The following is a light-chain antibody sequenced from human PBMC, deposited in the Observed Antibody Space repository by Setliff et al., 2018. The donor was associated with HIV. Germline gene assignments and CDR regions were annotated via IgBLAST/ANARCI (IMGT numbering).Light chain of an antibody. CDR2: DVS. J-gene: IGLJ2*01. Sequence: SVLTQPRSVSGSPGQSVTISCTGTSSDIGGYNYVSWYQQHPGKAPKLMIYDVSKRPSGVPDRFSGSKSGNTASLTISGLQAEDEADYYCCSYAGSYTFAVLFGGGTKVTVL. V-gene: IGLV2-11*01. CDR3: CSYAGSYTFAVL. CDR1: SSDIGGYNY.